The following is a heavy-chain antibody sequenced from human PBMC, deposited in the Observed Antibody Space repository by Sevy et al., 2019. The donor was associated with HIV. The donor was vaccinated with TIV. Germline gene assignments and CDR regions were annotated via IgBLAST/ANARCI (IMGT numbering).Heavy chain of an antibody. J-gene: IGHJ3*02. CDR3: AREGSGYCSSTSCYNAFDI. CDR1: GFTFSSYS. CDR2: ISSSSSTI. D-gene: IGHD2-2*02. Sequence: GGSLRLSCAASGFTFSSYSMNWVRQAPGKGLEWVSYISSSSSTIYYADSVKGRFTISSDNAKNSLYLQMNSLRAEDTAVYYCAREGSGYCSSTSCYNAFDIWGQRTMVTVSS. V-gene: IGHV3-48*01.